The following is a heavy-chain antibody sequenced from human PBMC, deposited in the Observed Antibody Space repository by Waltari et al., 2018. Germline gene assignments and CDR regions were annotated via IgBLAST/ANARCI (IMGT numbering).Heavy chain of an antibody. CDR2: INHSGST. Sequence: QVQLQQWGAGLLKPSETLSLTCAVYGGSFSGYYWSWIRQPPGKGLEWIGEINHSGSTNYSPSLKSRVTISVDTSKNQFSLKLSSVTAADTAVYYCARGYCSSTSCYAYYYYGMDVWGQGTTVTVSS. V-gene: IGHV4-34*01. D-gene: IGHD2-2*01. CDR1: GGSFSGYY. CDR3: ARGYCSSTSCYAYYYYGMDV. J-gene: IGHJ6*02.